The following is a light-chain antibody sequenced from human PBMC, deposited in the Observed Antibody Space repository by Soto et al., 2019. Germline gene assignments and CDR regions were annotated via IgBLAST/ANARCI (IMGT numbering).Light chain of an antibody. J-gene: IGLJ2*01. CDR1: SSNVEKNS. Sequence: QSVLTQPPSMSAAPGQKVTISCSGSSSNVEKNSMSWYQQLPGTAPKLLIYDTDKRPSGIPDRFSGSKSGSSATLGITGLQTGDEADYYCGVWDNSLAGVLFGGGTKVTDL. CDR2: DTD. V-gene: IGLV1-51*01. CDR3: GVWDNSLAGVL.